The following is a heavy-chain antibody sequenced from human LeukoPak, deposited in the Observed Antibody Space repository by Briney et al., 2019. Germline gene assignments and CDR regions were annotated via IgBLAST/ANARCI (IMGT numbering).Heavy chain of an antibody. CDR2: IKQDGSEK. CDR3: ARGDRVGVTTGHFDY. V-gene: IGHV3-7*03. Sequence: GGSLRLSCAASGFTFSNYWITWVRQAPGKGLEWVANIKQDGSEKYYMDSVKGRFTISRDNAKNLLFLQMNSLRAEDTAVYYCARGDRVGVTTGHFDYWGQGTLVTVSS. D-gene: IGHD1-26*01. J-gene: IGHJ4*02. CDR1: GFTFSNYW.